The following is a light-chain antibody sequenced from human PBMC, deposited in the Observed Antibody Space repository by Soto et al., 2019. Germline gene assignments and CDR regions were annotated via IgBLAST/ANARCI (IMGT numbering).Light chain of an antibody. J-gene: IGKJ4*01. CDR2: AAS. V-gene: IGKV1-39*01. CDR1: QSISSN. CDR3: QQANSFPFT. Sequence: DIQMTQSPSSLSVSVGDRVTITCRASQSISSNLNWYQKKPGKAPKLLIYAASSLQSGVPSRFSGSGSGTDFTLTISSLQPEDFATYYCQQANSFPFTFGGGTKVDIK.